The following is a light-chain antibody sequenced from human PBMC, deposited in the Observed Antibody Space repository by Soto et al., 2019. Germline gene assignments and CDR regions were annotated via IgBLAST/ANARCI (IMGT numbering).Light chain of an antibody. CDR2: AAS. V-gene: IGKV1-39*01. CDR1: QGISTY. CDR3: QHSTTWT. J-gene: IGKJ1*01. Sequence: DIQMTQSPSSLSASVGDRVTITCRASQGISTYLNWYQQKPGKAPKLLIYAASSLQSGVPSRFSCSGSETDFTLTISSLQPEDFATYSCQHSTTWTFGQGTKVEIK.